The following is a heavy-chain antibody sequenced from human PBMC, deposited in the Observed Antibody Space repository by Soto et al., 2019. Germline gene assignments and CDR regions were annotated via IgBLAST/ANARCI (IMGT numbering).Heavy chain of an antibody. CDR2: IIPILGIT. J-gene: IGHJ4*02. D-gene: IGHD5-12*01. Sequence: QVQLVQSGAEVKKPGSSVKVSCQVSGGTFSSYTSSWVRQAPGQGLEWMGRIIPILGITHYAQKFQGRVTITADKSTSTAFMELRCLRSEDTAVYYCASPFAGMYSGYDPLDYWGQGSLVTVSS. CDR3: ASPFAGMYSGYDPLDY. CDR1: GGTFSSYT. V-gene: IGHV1-69*02.